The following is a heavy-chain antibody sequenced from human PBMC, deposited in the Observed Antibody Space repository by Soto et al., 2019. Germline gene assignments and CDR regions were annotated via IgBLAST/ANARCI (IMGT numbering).Heavy chain of an antibody. CDR3: ARLLTEGATYREDAFDM. V-gene: IGHV1-18*01. CDR2: ISTYNGKT. CDR1: GYTFTSHG. D-gene: IGHD1-26*01. Sequence: QLQLVQSGGEVKTPGASVKVSCTTSGYTFTSHGISWVRQAPGQGLEWMGWISTYNGKTDYAQKFQGRVTMTADTLTRTVYMEVRSLRSDDTAVYYCARLLTEGATYREDAFDMWGQGTKVTVSS. J-gene: IGHJ3*02.